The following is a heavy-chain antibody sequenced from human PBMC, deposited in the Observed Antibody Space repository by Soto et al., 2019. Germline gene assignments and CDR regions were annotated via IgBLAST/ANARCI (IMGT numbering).Heavy chain of an antibody. CDR3: VRESVASFD. J-gene: IGHJ1*01. CDR1: GFTFSHYA. CDR2: VSDGGYNK. Sequence: GGSLRLACAASGFTFSHYAMHWVRQPPGKGLEWVAVVSDGGYNKFYFDSVKGRFTVFRDDYKQTLDLQMNDLRPEDTAIYFFVRESVASFDWGQGNRVTVSS. D-gene: IGHD5-12*01. V-gene: IGHV3-30*04.